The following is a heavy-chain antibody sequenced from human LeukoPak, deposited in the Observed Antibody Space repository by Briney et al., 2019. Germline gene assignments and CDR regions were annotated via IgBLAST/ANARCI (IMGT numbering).Heavy chain of an antibody. V-gene: IGHV4-38-2*02. CDR1: GYSISSGFY. CDR3: ARVRYGSGSYGFDP. CDR2: IHRGGST. Sequence: SETLSLTCTVSGYSISSGFYWGWIRQPPGKGLEWIGTIHRGGSTNYNPSLKSRVTISVDTSKNQFSLKLSSVTAADTAVYYCARVRYGSGSYGFDPWGQGTLVTVSS. J-gene: IGHJ5*02. D-gene: IGHD3-10*01.